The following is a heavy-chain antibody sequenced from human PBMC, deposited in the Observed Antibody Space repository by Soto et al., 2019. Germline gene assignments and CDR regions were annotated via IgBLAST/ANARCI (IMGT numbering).Heavy chain of an antibody. CDR2: IKSKTDGGTT. J-gene: IGHJ5*02. CDR3: TTEWSGVKRITMVRGVFWFDP. Sequence: GGSLRLSCAASGFTFSNAWMSWVRQAPGKGLEWVGRIKSKTDGGTTDYAAPVKGRFTISRDDSKNTLYLQMNSLKTEDTAVYYCTTEWSGVKRITMVRGVFWFDPWGQGTLVTVSS. V-gene: IGHV3-15*01. D-gene: IGHD3-10*01. CDR1: GFTFSNAW.